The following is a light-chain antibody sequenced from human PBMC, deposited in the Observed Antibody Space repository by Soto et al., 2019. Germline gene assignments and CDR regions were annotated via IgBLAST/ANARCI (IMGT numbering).Light chain of an antibody. CDR1: QSVSSS. Sequence: EIVLTQSPGTLSLSPGERATLSCRASQSVSSSLAWYQQKPGQAPRLLIYGTSNRATAIPDRFSGSGSGADFTLTISRLEPEDFALYYCQPYGISPSTFGPGTKVEI. V-gene: IGKV3-20*01. J-gene: IGKJ1*01. CDR3: QPYGISPST. CDR2: GTS.